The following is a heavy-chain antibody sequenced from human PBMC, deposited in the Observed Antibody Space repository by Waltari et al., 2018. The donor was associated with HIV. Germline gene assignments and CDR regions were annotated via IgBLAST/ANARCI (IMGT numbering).Heavy chain of an antibody. Sequence: EVQLVESGGGLVQPGGYLRLSCAASGFTFSYPWMSRVRQAPGKGLEWVANINQDGGEKNYVDSVKGRFTISRDNAKNSLYLQLNSLRAEDTAVYYCARDGVAAGIYFDKWGQGTLVTVSS. D-gene: IGHD6-13*01. CDR2: INQDGGEK. V-gene: IGHV3-7*01. J-gene: IGHJ4*02. CDR1: GFTFSYPW. CDR3: ARDGVAAGIYFDK.